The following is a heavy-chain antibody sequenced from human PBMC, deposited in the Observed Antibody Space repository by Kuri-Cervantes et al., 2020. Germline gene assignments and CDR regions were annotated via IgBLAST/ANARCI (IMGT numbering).Heavy chain of an antibody. Sequence: GGSLRLSCTASGFTFGDYAMSWFRQAPGKGLEWVSYISSSGSTIYYADSVKGRFTISRDNSKNTLYLQMNSLRAEDTAVYYCAREIWFGEGGYWGQGTLVTVSS. D-gene: IGHD3-10*01. V-gene: IGHV3-11*01. CDR1: GFTFGDYA. CDR3: AREIWFGEGGY. CDR2: ISSSGSTI. J-gene: IGHJ4*02.